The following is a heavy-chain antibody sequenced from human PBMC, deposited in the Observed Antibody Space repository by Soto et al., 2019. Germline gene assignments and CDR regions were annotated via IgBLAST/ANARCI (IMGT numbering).Heavy chain of an antibody. CDR1: GGTFSSYA. CDR3: ARGSGIAAAGTNQYYYYYGMDV. V-gene: IGHV1-69*13. CDR2: IIPIFGTA. J-gene: IGHJ6*02. D-gene: IGHD6-13*01. Sequence: ASVKVSCKASGGTFSSYAISWVRQAPGQGLEWMGGIIPIFGTANYAQKFQGRVTITADESTSTAYMELSSLRSEDTAVYYCARGSGIAAAGTNQYYYYYGMDVWGQVTTVTVSS.